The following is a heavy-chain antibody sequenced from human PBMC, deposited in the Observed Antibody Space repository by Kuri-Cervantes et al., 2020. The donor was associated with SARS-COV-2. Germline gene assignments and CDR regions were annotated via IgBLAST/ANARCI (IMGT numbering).Heavy chain of an antibody. V-gene: IGHV4-4*02. D-gene: IGHD2-2*01. CDR1: GGSISSSNW. CDR2: IYHSGST. J-gene: IGHJ3*02. Sequence: SETLSLTCAVSGGSISSSNWWSWVRQPPGKGLEWIGEIYHSGSTNYNPSLKSRVTISVDKSKNQFSLKLSSVTAADTAVYYCARDIVVVPAARGDAFDIWGQGTMVTVSS. CDR3: ARDIVVVPAARGDAFDI.